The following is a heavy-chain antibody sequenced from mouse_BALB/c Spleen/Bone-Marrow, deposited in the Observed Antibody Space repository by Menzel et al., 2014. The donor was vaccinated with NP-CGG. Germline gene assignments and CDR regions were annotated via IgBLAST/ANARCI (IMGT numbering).Heavy chain of an antibody. Sequence: QVQLQQPGAELVRPGSSVKISCKASGYAFSTYWMNWVKQRPGKGLEWIGQIYPGDGDTNYNEKLKGKATLTADKSSSTASIQLSSLTSDDSAVYFCARVGFSFDYWGQGTTLTVSS. V-gene: IGHV1-80*01. J-gene: IGHJ2*01. D-gene: IGHD3-1*01. CDR2: IYPGDGDT. CDR3: ARVGFSFDY. CDR1: GYAFSTYW.